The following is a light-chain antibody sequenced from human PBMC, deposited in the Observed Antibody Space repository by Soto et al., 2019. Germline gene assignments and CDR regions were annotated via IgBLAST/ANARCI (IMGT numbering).Light chain of an antibody. CDR3: QQSYSAPPT. Sequence: DIQMTQFPSSLSASIGDRVTIPCRASQSISIYLNWYQQKPGKAPILLIYGASSLQSGVPSRFSGSGSGTDFTLTISSLQPEDFATYYCQQSYSAPPTFGQGTKVEIK. V-gene: IGKV1-39*01. CDR2: GAS. CDR1: QSISIY. J-gene: IGKJ1*01.